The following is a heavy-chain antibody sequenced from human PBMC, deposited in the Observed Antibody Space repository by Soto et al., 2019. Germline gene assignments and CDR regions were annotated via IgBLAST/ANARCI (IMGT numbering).Heavy chain of an antibody. CDR1: GYSIASGFY. J-gene: IGHJ4*02. V-gene: IGHV4-38-2*02. CDR2: ISYSAKT. CDR3: TRGAGAPWVRFDS. Sequence: SEALSRRCCVSGYSIASGFYWGLVRQSPGKGLEWIGTISYSAKTFYNPSLASRFSMAVDSSKNQFSLRLTSVTAADTALYYCTRGAGAPWVRFDSWGRGILVNVSS. D-gene: IGHD3-16*01.